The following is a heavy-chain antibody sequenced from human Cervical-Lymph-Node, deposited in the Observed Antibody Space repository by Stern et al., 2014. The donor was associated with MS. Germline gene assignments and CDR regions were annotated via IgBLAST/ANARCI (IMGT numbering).Heavy chain of an antibody. V-gene: IGHV3-48*02. J-gene: IGHJ4*02. CDR3: ARDPVDIVATTDYYFDY. D-gene: IGHD5-12*01. CDR2: IRSSSSTI. CDR1: GFTFSSYS. Sequence: EVQLVESGGGLVQPGGSLRLSCAASGFTFSSYSMNWVRQAPGKGLEWVSYIRSSSSTIYYADSVKGRFTISRDNAKNSLYLQMNSLRDEDTAVYYCARDPVDIVATTDYYFDYWGQGTLVTVSS.